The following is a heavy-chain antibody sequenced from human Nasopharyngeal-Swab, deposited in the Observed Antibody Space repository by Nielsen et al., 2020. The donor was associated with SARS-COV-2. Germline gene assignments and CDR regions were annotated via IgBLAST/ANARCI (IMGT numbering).Heavy chain of an antibody. CDR2: IWYDGSNK. V-gene: IGHV3-33*01. D-gene: IGHD3-10*01. CDR1: GFTFSSYG. CDR3: ARDFRFGELFDLGY. J-gene: IGHJ4*02. Sequence: SCAASGFTFSSYGMHWVRQAPGKGLEWVAVIWYDGSNKYYADSVKGRFTISRDNSKNTLYLQMNSLRAEDTAVYYCARDFRFGELFDLGYWGQGTLVTVSS.